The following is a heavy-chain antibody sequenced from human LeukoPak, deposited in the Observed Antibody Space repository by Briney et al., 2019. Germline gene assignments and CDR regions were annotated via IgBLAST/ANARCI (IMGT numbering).Heavy chain of an antibody. Sequence: GGSLRLSCAASGFIFSSFAMSWVRRAPGKGLEWVSGISDSGGSTDYADSVKGRFTISRDNSKNTLYLQLNSLGAEDTAIYYCARRKSMYSSRQGSNFDYWGQGTLVTVSS. D-gene: IGHD6-13*01. J-gene: IGHJ4*02. CDR3: ARRKSMYSSRQGSNFDY. CDR2: ISDSGGST. CDR1: GFIFSSFA. V-gene: IGHV3-23*01.